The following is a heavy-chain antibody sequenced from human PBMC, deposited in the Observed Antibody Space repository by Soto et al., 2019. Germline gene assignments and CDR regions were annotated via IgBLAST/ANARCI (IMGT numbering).Heavy chain of an antibody. J-gene: IGHJ4*02. D-gene: IGHD6-13*01. V-gene: IGHV4-39*01. Sequence: PSETLSLTCTVSGGSISSSGSYWGWIRQPPGKGLEWIGTIYSGSTYYNPPLKSRVTISVDTSKNQFSLKLSSVAAVDTAIYFCATTRGIAVGGSFDYWGQGTLVTVSS. CDR1: GGSISSSGSY. CDR3: ATTRGIAVGGSFDY. CDR2: IYSGST.